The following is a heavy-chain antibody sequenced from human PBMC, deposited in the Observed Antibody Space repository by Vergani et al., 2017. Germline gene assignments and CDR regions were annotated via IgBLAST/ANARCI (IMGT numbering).Heavy chain of an antibody. CDR3: ARGPRGELWFGEILDY. CDR2: IIPIFGTA. V-gene: IGHV1-69*01. D-gene: IGHD3-10*01. Sequence: QVQLAQSGAEVKKPGSSVKVSCKASGGTFSSYAISWVRQAPGQGLEWMGGIIPIFGTANYAQKFQGRVTITADESTSTAYMELSSLRSEDTAVYYCARGPRGELWFGEILDYWGQGTLVTVSS. J-gene: IGHJ4*02. CDR1: GGTFSSYA.